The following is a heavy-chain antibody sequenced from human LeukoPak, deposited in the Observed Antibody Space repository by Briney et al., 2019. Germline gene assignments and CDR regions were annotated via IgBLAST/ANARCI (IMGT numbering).Heavy chain of an antibody. V-gene: IGHV1-2*06. CDR3: ATGQGHGCSSTSCYEEESPIYYYYMDV. CDR2: INPNSGGT. Sequence: GRSLRLSCAASGFTFSSHCMHWVRQAPGQGLEWMGRINPNSGGTNYAQKFQGRVTMTRDTSISTAYMELSRLRSDDTAVYYCATGQGHGCSSTSCYEEESPIYYYYMDVWGKGTTVTVSS. CDR1: GFTFSSHC. D-gene: IGHD2-2*01. J-gene: IGHJ6*03.